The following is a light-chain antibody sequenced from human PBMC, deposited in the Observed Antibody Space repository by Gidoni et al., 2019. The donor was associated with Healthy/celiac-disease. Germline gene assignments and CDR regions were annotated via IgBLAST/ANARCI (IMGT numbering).Light chain of an antibody. J-gene: IGKJ1*01. V-gene: IGKV4-1*01. Sequence: DIVMTQSLHSLAVSLGERDTINCKSSQSVLYSSNNKNYLAWYQQKPGQPPKLLIYWASTRESGVPDRFSGSGSGTDFTLTISSLQAEDVAVYYCQQYYSTPQTFGQGTKVEIK. CDR1: QSVLYSSNNKNY. CDR2: WAS. CDR3: QQYYSTPQT.